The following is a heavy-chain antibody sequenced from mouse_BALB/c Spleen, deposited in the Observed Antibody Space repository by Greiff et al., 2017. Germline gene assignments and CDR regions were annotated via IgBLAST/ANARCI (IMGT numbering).Heavy chain of an antibody. CDR2: IDPANGNT. J-gene: IGHJ2*01. CDR3: ARGGGNFDY. V-gene: IGHV14-3*02. Sequence: VQLQQSGAELVKPGASVKLSCTASGFTIKDTYMQWVKQSPEQGLEWIGRIDPANGNTKYDPKFQGKVTITADTPPNTAYLQLSSLNSEDTAVYYCARGGGNFDYWGQGTTLTVSS. CDR1: GFTIKDTY.